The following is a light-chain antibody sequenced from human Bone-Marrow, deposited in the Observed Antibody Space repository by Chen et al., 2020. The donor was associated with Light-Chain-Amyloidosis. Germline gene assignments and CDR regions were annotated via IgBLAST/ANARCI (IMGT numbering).Light chain of an antibody. Sequence: QSALTQPASVSGSPGQSITISGTGSSSDVGGYDYVSWYQHHPGQAPKLMIFDVSDRPSGVSSRFSGSKSGSTASLTISGLEAGDEADYYCSSYAFSSALVVFGTGTKVTVL. CDR3: SSYAFSSALVV. CDR2: DVS. V-gene: IGLV2-14*03. J-gene: IGLJ1*01. CDR1: SSDVGGYDY.